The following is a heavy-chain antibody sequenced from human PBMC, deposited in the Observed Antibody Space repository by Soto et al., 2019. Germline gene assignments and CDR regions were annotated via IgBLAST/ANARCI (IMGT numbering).Heavy chain of an antibody. CDR3: ARDLYTVTGHYYYYYCMDV. Sequence: QVQLVQSGAEVTKPGASVKVSCKASGYTFTSYGISWVRQAPGQGLEWMGWISAYNGNTNYAQKLQGRVTMTTDTSTSTAYMELRSLRSDDTAVYYCARDLYTVTGHYYYYYCMDVWAKWTTVXVSS. CDR1: GYTFTSYG. CDR2: ISAYNGNT. D-gene: IGHD4-17*01. V-gene: IGHV1-18*01. J-gene: IGHJ6*04.